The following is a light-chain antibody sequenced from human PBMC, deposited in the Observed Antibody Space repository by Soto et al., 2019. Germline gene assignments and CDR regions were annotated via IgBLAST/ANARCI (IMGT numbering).Light chain of an antibody. CDR1: SSNIGAGCE. J-gene: IGLJ1*01. Sequence: QSVLTQPPSVSGAPGQRVTISCTGCSSNIGAGCEVHWYQHLPGKAPKLLIYGNTNRPSGVPDRFSGSKSGTSASLAITGLQAEDEALYYCSSNVGSNNFVFGTGTKVTVL. V-gene: IGLV1-40*01. CDR2: GNT. CDR3: SSNVGSNNFV.